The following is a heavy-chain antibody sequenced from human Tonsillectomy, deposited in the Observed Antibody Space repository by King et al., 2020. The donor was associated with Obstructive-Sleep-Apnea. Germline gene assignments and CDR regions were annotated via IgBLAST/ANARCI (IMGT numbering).Heavy chain of an antibody. D-gene: IGHD2-21*02. J-gene: IGHJ3*02. CDR2: ISYSGST. CDR3: ARPAYCGGDCYSYGTFDI. CDR1: GGSIIRTTYY. Sequence: QLQESGPGLVKPSETLSLTCTVSGGSIIRTTYYWGWVRQPPGKGLEWIGSISYSGSTYYNPSLKSRVTVSVDTSKNQFSLMLSSVTAADPAVYYCARPAYCGGDCYSYGTFDIWGQGTMVTVSS. V-gene: IGHV4-39*07.